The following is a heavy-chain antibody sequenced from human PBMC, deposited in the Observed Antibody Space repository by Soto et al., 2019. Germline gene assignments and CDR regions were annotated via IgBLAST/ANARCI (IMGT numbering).Heavy chain of an antibody. Sequence: LKISCKGSGYSFSNWWIAWVRQMPGKGLEYMGIIYPSDSQTRYSPSFQGQVTISADRSISTAYLQWSSLKASDTAIYYCARHGFYGDYSSNYFDPWGQGTLVTVSS. V-gene: IGHV5-51*01. CDR2: IYPSDSQT. J-gene: IGHJ5*02. D-gene: IGHD4-17*01. CDR3: ARHGFYGDYSSNYFDP. CDR1: GYSFSNWW.